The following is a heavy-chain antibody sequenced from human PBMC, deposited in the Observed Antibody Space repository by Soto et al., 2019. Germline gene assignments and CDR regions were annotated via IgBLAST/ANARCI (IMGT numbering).Heavy chain of an antibody. CDR3: ARVVVAGTSGFTDY. CDR1: GGSFSGYY. J-gene: IGHJ4*02. V-gene: IGHV4-34*01. D-gene: IGHD6-19*01. CDR2: INHSGST. Sequence: SETLPLTCAVYGGSFSGYYWSWIRQPPGKGLEWIGEINHSGSTNYNTSLKSRVTISVDTSKNQFSLKLSSVTAADTAVYYCARVVVAGTSGFTDYWGQGTLVTVSS.